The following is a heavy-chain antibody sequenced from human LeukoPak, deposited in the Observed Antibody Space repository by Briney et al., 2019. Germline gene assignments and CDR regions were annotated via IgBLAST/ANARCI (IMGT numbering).Heavy chain of an antibody. CDR1: GLTISGQW. CDR3: AYTNHLTY. J-gene: IGHJ4*02. V-gene: IGHV3-7*01. D-gene: IGHD3-16*01. Sequence: PGGSLTLSCAASGLTISGQWMNWIRQAPGQGLEWVANIKYDGSEEYYADSVKGRFTISRDNAKKSLSLQMNYVRAGDTAIYYCAYTNHLTYWGQGTLVTVSS. CDR2: IKYDGSEE.